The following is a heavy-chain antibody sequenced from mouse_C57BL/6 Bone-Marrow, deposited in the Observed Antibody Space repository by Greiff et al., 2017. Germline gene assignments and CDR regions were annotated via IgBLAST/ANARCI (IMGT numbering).Heavy chain of an antibody. J-gene: IGHJ1*03. CDR3: TRGLYYDYDWYFDV. CDR1: GYTFTSYW. D-gene: IGHD2-4*01. V-gene: IGHV1-5*01. CDR2: IYPGNSDT. Sequence: EVQLQQSGTVLARPGASVKMSCKTSGYTFTSYWMHWVKQRPGQGLEWIGAIYPGNSDTSYNQKFKGKAKLTAVTSASTAYMELSSLTNEDSAVYYCTRGLYYDYDWYFDVWGTGTTVTVSS.